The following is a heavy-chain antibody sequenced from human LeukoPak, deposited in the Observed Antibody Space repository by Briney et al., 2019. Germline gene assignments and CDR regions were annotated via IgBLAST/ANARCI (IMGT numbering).Heavy chain of an antibody. J-gene: IGHJ4*03. CDR2: IWYDGSNK. D-gene: IGHD1-26*01. CDR3: ATENSGSYYGYFDS. Sequence: GGSLRLSCAASGFTFSGYGMHWVRQAPGKGLEWVAVIWYDGSNKYYADSVKSRFTISRDNSKNTLYLQMNSLRADDTAVYYCATENSGSYYGYFDSWGQGTLVTVSS. CDR1: GFTFSGYG. V-gene: IGHV3-33*01.